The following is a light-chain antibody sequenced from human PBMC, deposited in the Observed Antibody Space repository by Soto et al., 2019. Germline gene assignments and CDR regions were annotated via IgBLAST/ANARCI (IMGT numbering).Light chain of an antibody. V-gene: IGKV1-39*01. CDR3: QQSFTAPPLT. J-gene: IGKJ4*01. Sequence: DIQMTQSPSSLSASVGDRVTITCRASQTISMYLNWYQQKPGKAPILLISAASHLETGVSSRFGGSGSGTDFTLTINSLQPEDSATYYCQQSFTAPPLTFGGGTKVEI. CDR2: AAS. CDR1: QTISMY.